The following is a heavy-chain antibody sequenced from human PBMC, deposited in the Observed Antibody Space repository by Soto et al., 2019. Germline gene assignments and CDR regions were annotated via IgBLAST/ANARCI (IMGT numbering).Heavy chain of an antibody. V-gene: IGHV3-33*01. J-gene: IGHJ3*02. D-gene: IGHD5-12*01. CDR1: GFTFSSYG. CDR2: IWYDGSNK. Sequence: GGSLRLSCAASGFTFSSYGMHWVRQAPGKGLEWVAVIWYDGSNKYYADSVKGRFTISRDNSKNTLYLQMNSLRAEDTAVYYCARIITVDIVATDAFDIWGQGTMVTVSS. CDR3: ARIITVDIVATDAFDI.